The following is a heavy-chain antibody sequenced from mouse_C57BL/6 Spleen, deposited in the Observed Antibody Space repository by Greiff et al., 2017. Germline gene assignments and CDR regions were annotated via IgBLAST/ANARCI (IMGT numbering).Heavy chain of an antibody. D-gene: IGHD1-1*01. J-gene: IGHJ3*01. Sequence: QVQLKQSGPELVKPGASVKLSCKASGYTFTSYDINWVKQRPGQGLEWIGWIYPRDGSTKYNEKFKGKATLTVDTSSSTAYMELHSLTSEDSAVYFCARGGIYYGRREGFFAYWGQGTLVTVSA. CDR3: ARGGIYYGRREGFFAY. V-gene: IGHV1-85*01. CDR1: GYTFTSYD. CDR2: IYPRDGST.